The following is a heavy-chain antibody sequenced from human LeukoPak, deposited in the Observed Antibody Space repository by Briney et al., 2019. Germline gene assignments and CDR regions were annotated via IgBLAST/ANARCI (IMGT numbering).Heavy chain of an antibody. CDR3: ARDHVAIVATILHSFAY. CDR1: VYTFTIFG. CDR2: ISAYNGNT. J-gene: IGHJ4*01. D-gene: IGHD5-12*01. Sequence: ASVKVSCKASVYTFTIFGISCVRQAPGQGVEWVGWISAYNGNTNYAQKLQGRVTMTTDTSTSTASMEMRSLSSDDTAVYSCARDHVAIVATILHSFAYWGHGTLVTVSS. V-gene: IGHV1-18*01.